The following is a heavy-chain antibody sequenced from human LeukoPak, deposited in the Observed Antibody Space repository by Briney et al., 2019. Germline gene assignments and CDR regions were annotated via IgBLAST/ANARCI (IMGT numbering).Heavy chain of an antibody. CDR1: GFTFNISA. Sequence: GGSLRLSCAASGFTFNISAMIWVRQAPAKGLEWVSGISGSGHSTYYADSVKGRLTISRDNSKNTLYLQMTSLRAEDTAIYYCEKSPRNVKVDTFDSWGQGTLVTASS. V-gene: IGHV3-23*01. J-gene: IGHJ4*02. CDR2: ISGSGHST. CDR3: EKSPRNVKVDTFDS. D-gene: IGHD1-26*01.